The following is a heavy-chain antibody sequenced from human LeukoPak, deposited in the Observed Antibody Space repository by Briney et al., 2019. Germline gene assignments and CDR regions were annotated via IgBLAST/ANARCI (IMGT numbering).Heavy chain of an antibody. CDR1: GGIFSSYA. V-gene: IGHV1-69*13. D-gene: IGHD3-22*01. CDR2: IIPIFGTA. CDR3: ARVPLGSQIGSSGYYSPDY. J-gene: IGHJ4*02. Sequence: EASVKVSCKASGGIFSSYAISWVRQAPGQGLEWMGGIIPIFGTANYAQKFQGRVTITADESTSTAYMELSSLRSEDTAVYYCARVPLGSQIGSSGYYSPDYWGQGTLVTVSS.